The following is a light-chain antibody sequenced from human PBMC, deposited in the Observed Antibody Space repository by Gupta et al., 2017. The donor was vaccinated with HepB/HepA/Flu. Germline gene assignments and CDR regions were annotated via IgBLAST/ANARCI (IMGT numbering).Light chain of an antibody. CDR2: GAS. CDR1: ENVSKFC. J-gene: IGKJ4*02. CDR3: HHQDTGPRT. V-gene: IGKV3-20*01. Sequence: TVLTQSPRTLSLSPGERAPHSCRASENVSKFCLDWYQQKHGQAPRLLIYGASTRATSVPDRFGGSGSGTEFTLTIARLEHEDYAVYSCHHQDTGPRTFGGGTKVEI.